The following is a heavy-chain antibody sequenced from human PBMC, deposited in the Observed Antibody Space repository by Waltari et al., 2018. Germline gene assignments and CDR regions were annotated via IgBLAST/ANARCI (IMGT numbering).Heavy chain of an antibody. CDR3: TRNSPDYYDSRYFDY. CDR2: IRSKAYGGTT. CDR1: GFTSGDYA. Sequence: EVQLVESGGGLVQPGRSLRLSCTASGFTSGDYAMSWVRQAPGKGLEWVGVIRSKAYGGTTEYAASVKGRFTISRDDSKSIAYLQMNSLKTEDTAVYYCTRNSPDYYDSRYFDYWGQGTLVTVSS. D-gene: IGHD3-22*01. J-gene: IGHJ4*02. V-gene: IGHV3-49*04.